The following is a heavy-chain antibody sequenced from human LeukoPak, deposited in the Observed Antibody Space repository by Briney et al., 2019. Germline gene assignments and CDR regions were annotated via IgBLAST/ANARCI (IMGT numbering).Heavy chain of an antibody. CDR3: ARGRNGPFDY. J-gene: IGHJ4*02. V-gene: IGHV3-74*01. Sequence: GGSLRLSCAASGFTLSTYWMHWVRQAPGKGLVWVSRINSDGSNTTYADSVRGRFTISRDNAKNTLYLQMGSLRAEDTAMYYCARGRNGPFDYWGQGTLVTVSS. CDR1: GFTLSTYW. CDR2: INSDGSNT. D-gene: IGHD4-11*01.